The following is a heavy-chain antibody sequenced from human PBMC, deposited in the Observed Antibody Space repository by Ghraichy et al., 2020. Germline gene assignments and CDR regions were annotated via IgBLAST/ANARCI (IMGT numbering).Heavy chain of an antibody. CDR3: ARLHAYYDYVWGSYRELYYFDY. CDR2: IYTSGST. Sequence: SETLSLTCTVSGGSISSYYWSWIRQPPGKGLEWIGYIYTSGSTNYNPSLKSRVTISVDTSKNQFSLKLSSVTAADTAVYYCARLHAYYDYVWGSYRELYYFDYWGQGTLVTVSS. CDR1: GGSISSYY. V-gene: IGHV4-4*09. D-gene: IGHD3-16*02. J-gene: IGHJ4*02.